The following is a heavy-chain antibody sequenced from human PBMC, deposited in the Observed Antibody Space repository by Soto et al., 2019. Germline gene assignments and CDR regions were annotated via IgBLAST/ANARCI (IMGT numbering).Heavy chain of an antibody. V-gene: IGHV1-18*01. CDR2: ISAYNGNT. Sequence: SVKVSCKASGYTFTSYGLSWVRQAPGQGLEWMGWISAYNGNTNYAQKLQGRVTMTTDTSTSTAYMELRSLRSDDTAVYYCARVKRRDTARVCFDYWGQETLVTVSS. J-gene: IGHJ4*02. D-gene: IGHD5-18*01. CDR1: GYTFTSYG. CDR3: ARVKRRDTARVCFDY.